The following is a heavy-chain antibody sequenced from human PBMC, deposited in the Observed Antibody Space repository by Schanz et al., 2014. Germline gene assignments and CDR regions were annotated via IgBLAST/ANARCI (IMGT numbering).Heavy chain of an antibody. CDR1: GYNITSND. Sequence: QVQLVQSGAEVRKPGASVKVSCKASGYNITSNDVTWVRQAPGQGPEFMGWISTFRNEDTNSAQRFQGRLTMTTDTSTSTAYMELRSLRSDDTAVYYCARGFDFWDRWGQGTLVIVSS. D-gene: IGHD3-3*01. CDR3: ARGFDFWDR. CDR2: ISTFRNEDT. J-gene: IGHJ4*02. V-gene: IGHV1-18*01.